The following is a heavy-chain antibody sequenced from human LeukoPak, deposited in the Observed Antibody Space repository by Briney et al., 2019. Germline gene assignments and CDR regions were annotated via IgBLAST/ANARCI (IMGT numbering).Heavy chain of an antibody. CDR1: GFTVSNTY. CDR2: IYSGGGT. J-gene: IGHJ4*02. V-gene: IGHV3-53*01. D-gene: IGHD1-14*01. Sequence: GGSLRLSCAASGFTVSNTYMSWVRQAPGKGLEWVSVIYSGGGTYYADSVKGRFTISRDNSKNTLYLQMNSLRADDTAVYYCAREEQVMAGTLDYWGQGTLVTVSS. CDR3: AREEQVMAGTLDY.